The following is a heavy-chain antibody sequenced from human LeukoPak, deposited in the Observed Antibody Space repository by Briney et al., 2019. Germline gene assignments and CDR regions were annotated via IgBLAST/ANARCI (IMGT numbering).Heavy chain of an antibody. Sequence: SETLSLTCTVSGGSISSGGYYWSWIRQPPGKGLEWIGYIYHSGSTYYNPSLKSRVTMSAGTSKNQFSLRLNSVTAADTAVYYCARDRGKWPHDAFDIWGQGTMVTVSS. V-gene: IGHV4-30-2*01. J-gene: IGHJ3*02. CDR3: ARDRGKWPHDAFDI. CDR1: GGSISSGGYY. CDR2: IYHSGST. D-gene: IGHD5-12*01.